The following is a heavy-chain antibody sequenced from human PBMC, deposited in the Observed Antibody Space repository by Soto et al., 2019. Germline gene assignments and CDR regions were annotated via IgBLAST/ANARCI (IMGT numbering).Heavy chain of an antibody. CDR2: ISSSGSTI. CDR3: ARIGLENYDILTGYLPYYFDY. CDR1: GFTFSSYE. Sequence: EVQLVESGGGLVQPGGSLRLSCAASGFTFSSYEMNWVRQAPGKGLEWVSYISSSGSTIYYADSVKGRFTISRDNGNNTLYLQMNSLRDEDTAVYYCARIGLENYDILTGYLPYYFDYWGQGTLVTVSS. V-gene: IGHV3-48*03. D-gene: IGHD3-9*01. J-gene: IGHJ4*02.